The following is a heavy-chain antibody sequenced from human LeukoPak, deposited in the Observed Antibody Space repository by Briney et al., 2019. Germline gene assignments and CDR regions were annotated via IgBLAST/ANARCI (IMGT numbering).Heavy chain of an antibody. Sequence: GGSLRLSCAASGFTFSYYNMNWVRQASGKGLEWVSSISSSSTYIYYADSVKGRFTISRDNAKNSLYLEMNSLRAEDTAVYYCARDPWTNYGDYVRFDYWGQGTLVTVSS. V-gene: IGHV3-21*01. CDR2: ISSSSTYI. CDR3: ARDPWTNYGDYVRFDY. CDR1: GFTFSYYN. D-gene: IGHD4-17*01. J-gene: IGHJ4*02.